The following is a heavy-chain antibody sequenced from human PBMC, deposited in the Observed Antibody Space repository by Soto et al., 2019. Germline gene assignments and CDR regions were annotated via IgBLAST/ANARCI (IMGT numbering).Heavy chain of an antibody. CDR3: ATRPLLPGAP. D-gene: IGHD3-22*01. V-gene: IGHV3-53*01. CDR1: GFTFTGND. J-gene: IGHJ3*01. Sequence: EVQLVESGGGLIQPGGSLRLSCAASGFTFTGNDMNWVRQAPGKGLEWASLIYSSGSPYYADSVKGRFTIFRDNSKNTLYLQMSSLRAEDTAVYYCATRPLLPGAPWGQGTMVTVSS. CDR2: IYSSGSP.